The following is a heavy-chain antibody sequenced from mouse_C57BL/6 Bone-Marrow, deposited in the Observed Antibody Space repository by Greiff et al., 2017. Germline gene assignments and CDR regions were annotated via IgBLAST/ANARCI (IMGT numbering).Heavy chain of an antibody. CDR1: GYTFTDYE. CDR3: TRRSITTVVATDY. CDR2: IDPETGGT. J-gene: IGHJ2*01. V-gene: IGHV1-15*01. D-gene: IGHD1-1*01. Sequence: QVQLKQSGAELVRPGASVTLSCKASGYTFTDYEMHWVKQTPVHGLEWIGAIDPETGGTAYNQKFKGKAILTADKSSSTAYMELRSLTSEDSAVYYCTRRSITTVVATDYWGQGTTLTVSS.